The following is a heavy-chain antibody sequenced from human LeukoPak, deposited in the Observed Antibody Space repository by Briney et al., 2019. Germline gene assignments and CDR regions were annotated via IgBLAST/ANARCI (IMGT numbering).Heavy chain of an antibody. J-gene: IGHJ4*02. V-gene: IGHV6-1*01. Sequence: SQTLSLTCAISGDSVSRTNVAWNWIRQSPSGGLEWLGRTIYRSEWHHDYAVSMKGRITISPDTSRNQFSLQLNSVTPEDTAVYYCATYRFDFWSQGTLVTVSA. CDR2: TIYRSEWHH. CDR3: ATYRFDF. D-gene: IGHD3-16*02. CDR1: GDSVSRTNVA.